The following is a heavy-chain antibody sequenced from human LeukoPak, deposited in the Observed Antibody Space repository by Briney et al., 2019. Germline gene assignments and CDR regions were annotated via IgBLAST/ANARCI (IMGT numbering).Heavy chain of an antibody. V-gene: IGHV3-48*04. J-gene: IGHJ4*02. D-gene: IGHD6-13*01. Sequence: GGSLRLSCAASGFTFRNYGMSWVRQAPGKGLEWVSYISSSGSTIYYADSVKGRFTISRDNAKNSLYLQMNSLRAEDTAVYYCARAADSSSRYYFDYWGQGTLVTVSS. CDR2: ISSSGSTI. CDR3: ARAADSSSRYYFDY. CDR1: GFTFRNYG.